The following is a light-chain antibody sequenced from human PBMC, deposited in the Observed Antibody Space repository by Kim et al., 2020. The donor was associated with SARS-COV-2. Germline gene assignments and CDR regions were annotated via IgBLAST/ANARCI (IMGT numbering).Light chain of an antibody. CDR2: YDS. Sequence: VAPGKTARITCGGNNNGSKSVQWYQQKPGQAPVLVIYYDSDGPSGIPERFSGANSGNTATLTISRVEAGDEADYYCQVWDSSSVVFGGGTKLTVL. J-gene: IGLJ2*01. V-gene: IGLV3-21*04. CDR3: QVWDSSSVV. CDR1: NNGSKS.